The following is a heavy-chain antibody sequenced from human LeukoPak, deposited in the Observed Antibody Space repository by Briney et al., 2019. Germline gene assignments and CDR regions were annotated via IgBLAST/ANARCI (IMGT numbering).Heavy chain of an antibody. CDR3: AKDTCYYDSSGEGAFDI. CDR2: ISWNSGSI. CDR1: GFTFDDYA. J-gene: IGHJ3*02. V-gene: IGHV3-9*03. Sequence: GGSLRLSCAASGFTFDDYAMHWVRQAPGKGLEWVSGISWNSGSIGYADSVKGRFTISRDNAKNSLYLQMNSLRAEDMALYYCAKDTCYYDSSGEGAFDIWGQGTMVTVSS. D-gene: IGHD3-22*01.